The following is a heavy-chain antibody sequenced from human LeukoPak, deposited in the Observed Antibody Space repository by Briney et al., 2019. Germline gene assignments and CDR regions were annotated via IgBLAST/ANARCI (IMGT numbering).Heavy chain of an antibody. V-gene: IGHV3-7*01. CDR1: GFTFSSYG. CDR2: IKQDGSEK. D-gene: IGHD3-9*01. J-gene: IGHJ6*03. CDR3: ARLRYFAPSYYYYYMDV. Sequence: GGSLRLSCAASGFTFSSYGMHWVRQAPGKGLEWVANIKQDGSEKYYVDSVKGRFTISRDNAKNSLYLQMNSLRAEDTAVYYCARLRYFAPSYYYYYMDVWGKGTTVTVSS.